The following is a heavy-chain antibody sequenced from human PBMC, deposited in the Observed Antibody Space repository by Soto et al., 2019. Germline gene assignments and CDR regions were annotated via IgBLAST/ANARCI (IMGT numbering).Heavy chain of an antibody. D-gene: IGHD3-10*01. CDR1: GFTFSSYD. CDR2: IGTAGDT. Sequence: GGSLRLSCAASGFTFSSYDMYWVRQATGKGLEWVSAIGTAGDTYYPGSVKGRFTISRENAKNSLYLQMNSLRAGDTAVYYCARGAVTMVRGVIYYFDYWGQGTLVTVSS. V-gene: IGHV3-13*01. J-gene: IGHJ4*02. CDR3: ARGAVTMVRGVIYYFDY.